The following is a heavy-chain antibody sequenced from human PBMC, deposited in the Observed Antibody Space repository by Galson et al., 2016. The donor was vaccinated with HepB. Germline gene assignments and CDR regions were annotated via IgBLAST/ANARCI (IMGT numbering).Heavy chain of an antibody. V-gene: IGHV3-23*01. CDR2: ISYIGDGT. Sequence: SLRLSCAASGFTFSSYAMSWVRQAPGKGLEWVSGISYIGDGTYYADSVKGRFTISRDNSKNTLYLQMNSLRVEDTAVYYCAKIGSGYSSGHYVEYFQHWGQGTLVTVSS. J-gene: IGHJ1*01. D-gene: IGHD6-19*01. CDR1: GFTFSSYA. CDR3: AKIGSGYSSGHYVEYFQH.